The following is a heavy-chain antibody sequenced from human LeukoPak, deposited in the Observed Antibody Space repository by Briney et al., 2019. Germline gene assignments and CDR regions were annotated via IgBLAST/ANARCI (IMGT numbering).Heavy chain of an antibody. J-gene: IGHJ4*02. CDR1: EFIFSGYW. Sequence: PGGSLRLSCAASEFIFSGYWMHWVREAREEGVEWVANIKQDGSEKQYVDSVRGRFTISRDNAKNSLYLQMNSLRVEDTAVYYCARDGFVGAADYWGQGTLVTVSS. D-gene: IGHD6-13*01. V-gene: IGHV3-7*01. CDR3: ARDGFVGAADY. CDR2: IKQDGSEK.